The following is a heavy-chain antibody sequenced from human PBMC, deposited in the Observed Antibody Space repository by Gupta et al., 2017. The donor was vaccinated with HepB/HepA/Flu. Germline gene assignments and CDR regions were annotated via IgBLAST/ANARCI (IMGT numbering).Heavy chain of an antibody. D-gene: IGHD4-17*01. V-gene: IGHV1-8*01. CDR3: ARYTTVRYGMDV. CDR2: MNPNSGNT. J-gene: IGHJ6*02. CDR1: GYTFTSSD. Sequence: QVQLVQSGAEVKKPGASVKVSCKASGYTFTSSDINWVRQATGQGLEWMGGMNPNSGNTGYAQKFQGRVTMTRNTSISTAYMELSSGRSEDTAGYYCARYTTVRYGMDVWGQGTTVTVSS.